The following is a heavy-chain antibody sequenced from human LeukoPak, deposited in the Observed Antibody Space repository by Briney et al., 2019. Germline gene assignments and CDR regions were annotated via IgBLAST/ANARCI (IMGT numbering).Heavy chain of an antibody. CDR1: GGSISRCY. J-gene: IGHJ4*02. D-gene: IGHD6-13*01. CDR3: ARGLSSSWYREINYFDY. V-gene: IGHV4-59*01. CDR2: IYYSGST. Sequence: SETLSLTCTVSGGSISRCYWSWIRQPPGKGLEWIGYIYYSGSTNYNPSLKSRVTISVDTSKNQFSLKLSSVTAADTAVYYCARGLSSSWYREINYFDYWGQGTLVTVSS.